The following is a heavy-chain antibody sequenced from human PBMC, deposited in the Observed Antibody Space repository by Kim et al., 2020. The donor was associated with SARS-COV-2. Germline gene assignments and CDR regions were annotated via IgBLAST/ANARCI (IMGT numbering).Heavy chain of an antibody. CDR3: ARVAGGQWLVRGNYYYYAMDG. V-gene: IGHV3-33*05. CDR1: GFTFSGYG. Sequence: GGSLRLSCAASGFTFSGYGMHWVRQAPGKGLECVAVISYDGTIKYYADSVKGRFTISRDNSKNTLYLQMNSLRAEDTAVYYCARVAGGQWLVRGNYYYYAMDGWGQGSTVTVSS. CDR2: ISYDGTIK. D-gene: IGHD6-19*01. J-gene: IGHJ6*01.